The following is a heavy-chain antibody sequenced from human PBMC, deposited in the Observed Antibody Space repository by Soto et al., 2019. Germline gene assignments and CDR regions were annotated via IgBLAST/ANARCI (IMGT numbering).Heavy chain of an antibody. Sequence: GESLKISSKGSGYSFTSYWIGRVRQMPGKGLEWMGIIYPGDSDTRYSPSFQGQVTISADKSISTAYLQWSTLKASDTAMYYCASKTYSDDDFWGQGRLVSVTA. D-gene: IGHD5-18*01. J-gene: IGHJ4*02. CDR2: IYPGDSDT. CDR3: ASKTYSDDDF. V-gene: IGHV5-51*01. CDR1: GYSFTSYW.